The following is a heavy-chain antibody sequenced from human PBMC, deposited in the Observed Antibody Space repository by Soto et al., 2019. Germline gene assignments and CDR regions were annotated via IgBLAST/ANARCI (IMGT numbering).Heavy chain of an antibody. CDR3: ARGPNSDC. Sequence: EERLVQSGGGLVQPGGSLRLSCAASVFSVGGNYMSWVRQAPGKGLELVSLIYSGGNPFYADSMKGRFTLSRDNSNNMLYLQMDSLRAEDTAVYYCARGPNSDCWGQGTLVIVSS. CDR2: IYSGGNP. J-gene: IGHJ4*02. D-gene: IGHD2-21*01. CDR1: VFSVGGNY. V-gene: IGHV3-53*01.